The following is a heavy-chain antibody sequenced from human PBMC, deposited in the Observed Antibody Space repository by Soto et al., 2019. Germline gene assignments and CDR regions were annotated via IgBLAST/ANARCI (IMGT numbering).Heavy chain of an antibody. CDR2: IWYDGSNK. J-gene: IGHJ5*02. CDR1: GFTFSSYG. CDR3: ARDSYDFWSGYYSA. D-gene: IGHD3-3*01. Sequence: GGSLRLSCAASGFTFSSYGMHWVRQAPGKGLEWVAVIWYDGSNKYYADSVRGRFTISRDNSKNTLYLQMNSLRAEDTAVYYCARDSYDFWSGYYSAWGQGTLVTVSS. V-gene: IGHV3-33*01.